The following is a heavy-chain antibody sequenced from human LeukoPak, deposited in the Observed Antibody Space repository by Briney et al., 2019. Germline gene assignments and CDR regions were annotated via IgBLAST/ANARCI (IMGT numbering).Heavy chain of an antibody. Sequence: GGSLRLSCAASGFTFSSYAMSWVRQAPGKGLEWVSVISGSGGSTYYADSVKGRFTISRDNSKNTLYVQMNSLRAEDTAEYYCARILTISYGSGSYYPGAFDIWGQGTMVTVSS. V-gene: IGHV3-23*01. CDR3: ARILTISYGSGSYYPGAFDI. J-gene: IGHJ3*02. CDR2: ISGSGGST. CDR1: GFTFSSYA. D-gene: IGHD3-10*01.